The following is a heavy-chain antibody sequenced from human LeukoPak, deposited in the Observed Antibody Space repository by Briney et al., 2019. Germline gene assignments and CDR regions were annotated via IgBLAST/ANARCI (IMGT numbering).Heavy chain of an antibody. CDR1: GLAVSTTY. CDR3: ARDGGRWSFDV. D-gene: IGHD3-16*01. Sequence: GGSLRLSCAASGLAVSTTYMNWVRQAPGKGLEWVSVIYSDGTTYYSDSVKGRFTISRDNYKNTVYLQMNSLRAEDTAVYYCARDGGRWSFDVWGQGILVTVSS. J-gene: IGHJ4*02. V-gene: IGHV3-66*01. CDR2: IYSDGTT.